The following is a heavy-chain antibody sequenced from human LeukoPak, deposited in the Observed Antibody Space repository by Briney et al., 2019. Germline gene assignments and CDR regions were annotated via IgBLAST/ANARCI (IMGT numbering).Heavy chain of an antibody. CDR1: GYSFSKYW. J-gene: IGHJ3*02. Sequence: GESLKISCEGSGYSFSKYWIGWVRHMPGKGLEWMGIIYPSDSDTRYSPSFQGQVTISADKSISTAYLQWSSLKASDTAMYYCARQWTDYDAFDIWGQGTMVTVSS. V-gene: IGHV5-51*01. CDR3: ARQWTDYDAFDI. D-gene: IGHD3-16*01. CDR2: IYPSDSDT.